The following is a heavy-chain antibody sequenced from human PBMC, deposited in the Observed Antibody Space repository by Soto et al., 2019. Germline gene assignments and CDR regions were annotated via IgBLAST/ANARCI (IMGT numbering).Heavy chain of an antibody. Sequence: SGGSLRLSCAASGFTFSSYEMNWVRQAPGKGLEWVSYISSSGSTIYYPDSVKGRFTISRDNAENSLYLQMSSLRVEDTAIYYCATQARDYWGQGTLVTVSS. V-gene: IGHV3-48*03. CDR2: ISSSGSTI. CDR1: GFTFSSYE. J-gene: IGHJ4*02. CDR3: ATQARDY.